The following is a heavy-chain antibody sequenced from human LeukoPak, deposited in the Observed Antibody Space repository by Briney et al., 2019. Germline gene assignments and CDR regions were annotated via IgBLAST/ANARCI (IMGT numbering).Heavy chain of an antibody. V-gene: IGHV1-18*01. CDR1: GFTFSSYG. J-gene: IGHJ4*02. CDR2: INCGKGNT. Sequence: SCAASGFTFSSYGMSWVRQAPGKGLEWMGWINCGKGNTKYLQELQGRVAITTDTSTSTPYMELRSLRSDDTAVYYCARDQSPGLFDYWGQGTLVSVSS. CDR3: ARDQSPGLFDY.